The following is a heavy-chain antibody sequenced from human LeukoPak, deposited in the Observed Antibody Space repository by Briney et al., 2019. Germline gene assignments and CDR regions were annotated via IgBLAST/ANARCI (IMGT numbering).Heavy chain of an antibody. CDR1: GGSISSYY. V-gene: IGHV4-39*07. CDR3: ASVRGYSSGWYASGFDP. CDR2: IYYTGST. Sequence: SETLSLTCTVSGGSISSYYWGWIRQPPGKGPEWIGSIYYTGSTNYNPSLKSRVTISLDTSKNQFSLKLTSVTAADTAVYYCASVRGYSSGWYASGFDPWGQGTLVTVSS. J-gene: IGHJ5*02. D-gene: IGHD6-19*01.